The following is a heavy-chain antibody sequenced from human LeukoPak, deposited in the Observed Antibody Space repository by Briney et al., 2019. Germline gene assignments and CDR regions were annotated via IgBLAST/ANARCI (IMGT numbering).Heavy chain of an antibody. CDR3: AVDGGYYPYYYYYGMDV. CDR1: GFTFSSYC. D-gene: IGHD3-22*01. Sequence: PGGSLRLSCAASGFTFSSYCMSWVRQAPGKGLEWVANIKQDGIEKHYMDSVKARFTISRDNAKNPLYLQMKSLRADDTAVYYCAVDGGYYPYYYYYGMDVWGQGTTVTVSS. J-gene: IGHJ6*02. CDR2: IKQDGIEK. V-gene: IGHV3-7*01.